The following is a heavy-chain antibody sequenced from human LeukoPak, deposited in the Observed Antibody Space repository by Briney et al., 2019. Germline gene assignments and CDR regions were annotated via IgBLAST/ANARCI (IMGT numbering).Heavy chain of an antibody. V-gene: IGHV3-21*01. Sequence: GGSLRLSCAASGFTFSSYSMSWVRQAPGKGLEWVSSISSSSSYIYYADSVKGRFTISRDNAKNSLYLQMNSLRAEDTAVYYCARGEVDYYDSKPPCFWGQGTLVTVSS. CDR1: GFTFSSYS. D-gene: IGHD3-22*01. J-gene: IGHJ4*02. CDR2: ISSSSSYI. CDR3: ARGEVDYYDSKPPCF.